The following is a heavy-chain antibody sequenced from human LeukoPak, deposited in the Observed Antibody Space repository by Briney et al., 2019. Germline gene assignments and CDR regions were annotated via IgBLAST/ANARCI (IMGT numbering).Heavy chain of an antibody. Sequence: SVKVSCKASGGTFSSYAISWVRQAPGQGLEWMGGIIPIFGTANYAQKFQGRVTITADESTSTAYMELSSLRSEDTAVYYCATLXXXXXXXXFGXFDIXGQGTMVTXSS. CDR2: IIPIFGTA. CDR3: ATLXXXXXXXXFGXFDI. V-gene: IGHV1-69*13. D-gene: IGHD3-16*01. J-gene: IGHJ3*02. CDR1: GGTFSSYA.